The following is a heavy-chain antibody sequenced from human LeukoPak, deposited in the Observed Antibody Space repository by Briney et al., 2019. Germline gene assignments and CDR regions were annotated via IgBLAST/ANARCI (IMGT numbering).Heavy chain of an antibody. CDR3: AKESSRYGDYQVFDY. J-gene: IGHJ4*02. V-gene: IGHV3-30*18. D-gene: IGHD4-17*01. CDR2: ISYDGSNK. Sequence: GGSLRLSCAASGFTFSSYCMSWVRQAPGKGLEWVAVISYDGSNKYYADSVKGRFTISRDNSKNTLYLQMNSLRAEDTAVYYCAKESSRYGDYQVFDYWGQGTLVTVSS. CDR1: GFTFSSYC.